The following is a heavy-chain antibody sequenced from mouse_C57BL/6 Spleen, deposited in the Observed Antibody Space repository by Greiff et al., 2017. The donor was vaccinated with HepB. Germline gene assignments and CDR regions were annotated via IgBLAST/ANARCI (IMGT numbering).Heavy chain of an antibody. J-gene: IGHJ3*01. Sequence: VQLQQSGAELVRPGTSVKVSCKASGYAFTNYLIEWVKQRPGQGLEWIGVINPGSGGTNYNEKFKGKATLTADKSSRTAYMQLSSLTSEDSAVYFCARGFYGNGAYWGQGTLVTVSA. CDR3: ARGFYGNGAY. D-gene: IGHD2-1*01. CDR2: INPGSGGT. V-gene: IGHV1-54*01. CDR1: GYAFTNYL.